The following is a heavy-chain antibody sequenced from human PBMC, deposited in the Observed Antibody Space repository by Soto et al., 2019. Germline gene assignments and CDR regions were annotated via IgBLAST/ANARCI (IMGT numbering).Heavy chain of an antibody. Sequence: GGSLRLSCAASGFTFSNNAMSWVRQAPGKGLELVSIVTNTGGDKLYADSVKGRFIISRDNSKNTLYLQMNSLRAEDTAIYYCARASGESFPGSRVFVSWGQVSHVTVSS. CDR3: ARASGESFPGSRVFVS. D-gene: IGHD3-10*01. J-gene: IGHJ4*02. CDR2: VTNTGGDK. CDR1: GFTFSNNA. V-gene: IGHV3-23*01.